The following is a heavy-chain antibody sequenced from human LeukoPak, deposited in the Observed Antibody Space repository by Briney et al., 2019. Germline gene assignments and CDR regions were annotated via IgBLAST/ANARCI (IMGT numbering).Heavy chain of an antibody. V-gene: IGHV3-23*01. CDR2: ISGSGGST. Sequence: GGSLRLSCAASGFTFSSYAISWVRQAPGKGLEWVSAISGSGGSTYYADSVKGRFTISRDNSKNTLYLQMNSLRAEDTAVYYCAKDKEYSSSWYDYWGQGTLVTVSS. CDR3: AKDKEYSSSWYDY. CDR1: GFTFSSYA. D-gene: IGHD6-13*01. J-gene: IGHJ4*02.